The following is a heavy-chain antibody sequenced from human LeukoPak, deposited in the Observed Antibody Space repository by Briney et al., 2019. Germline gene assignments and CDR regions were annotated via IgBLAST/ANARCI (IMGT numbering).Heavy chain of an antibody. Sequence: PSETLSLTCTVSGGSISSSSYYWGWIRQPPGKGLEWIGSIYYSGSTYYNPSLKSRVTISVDTSKNQFSLKLSSVTAADTAVYYCARPRRRDAFDIWGQGTMVTVSS. CDR1: GGSISSSSYY. J-gene: IGHJ3*02. V-gene: IGHV4-39*01. CDR3: ARPRRRDAFDI. CDR2: IYYSGST. D-gene: IGHD6-25*01.